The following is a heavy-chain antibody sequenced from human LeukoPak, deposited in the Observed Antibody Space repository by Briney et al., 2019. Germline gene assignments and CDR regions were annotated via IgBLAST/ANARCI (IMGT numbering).Heavy chain of an antibody. V-gene: IGHV3-66*04. CDR1: GFTVSSNY. Sequence: GGSLRLSCAASGFTVSSNYMNWVRQAPGKGREWVSMIYTAGNTFYTDSVKGRFTISRDNSKNTLDLQMNSLRAEDTAVYYCARRGHGYGSPFDYWGQGTLVTVSS. D-gene: IGHD5-18*01. CDR2: IYTAGNT. CDR3: ARRGHGYGSPFDY. J-gene: IGHJ4*02.